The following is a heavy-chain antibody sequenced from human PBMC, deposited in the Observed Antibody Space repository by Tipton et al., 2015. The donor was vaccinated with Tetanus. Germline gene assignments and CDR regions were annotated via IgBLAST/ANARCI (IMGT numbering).Heavy chain of an antibody. D-gene: IGHD2-8*01. CDR3: ARGMVSWGIFPY. Sequence: LRLSCTVSGGSISSYYWSWIRQPPGKGLEWIGYIYYSGSTNYNPSLKSRVTISVDTSKNQFSLKLSSVTAADTAVYYRARGMVSWGIFPYWGQGTLVTVSS. V-gene: IGHV4-59*01. CDR2: IYYSGST. CDR1: GGSISSYY. J-gene: IGHJ4*02.